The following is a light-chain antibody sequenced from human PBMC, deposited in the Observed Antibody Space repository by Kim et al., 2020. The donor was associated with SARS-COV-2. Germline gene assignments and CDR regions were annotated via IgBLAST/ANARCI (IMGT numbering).Light chain of an antibody. J-gene: IGKJ4*01. CDR2: DAS. Sequence: QMTPSPSSLSARVGDRVTITCQASQYITNYLNWYQQKPGKAPKLLIYDASNLKTGVPSRFSGSSSGTDFSFTISSLQPEDIATYYCQQYDELPLAFGRATTVVIK. CDR1: QYITNY. V-gene: IGKV1-33*01. CDR3: QQYDELPLA.